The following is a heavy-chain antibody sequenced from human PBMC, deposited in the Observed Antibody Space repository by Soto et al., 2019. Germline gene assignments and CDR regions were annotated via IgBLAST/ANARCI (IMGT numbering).Heavy chain of an antibody. D-gene: IGHD1-20*01. CDR2: MYHTGFT. Sequence: SETLYLTCAVSGYSISSGYYWGWLRQPPGKGLEWIGHMYHTGFTSYNPSLESRVSVSVDTSKSQFSLKLSAVTAADTAVYYCATSQKGYNWNYFDHWGQGALVTVSS. J-gene: IGHJ4*02. V-gene: IGHV4-38-2*01. CDR3: ATSQKGYNWNYFDH. CDR1: GYSISSGYY.